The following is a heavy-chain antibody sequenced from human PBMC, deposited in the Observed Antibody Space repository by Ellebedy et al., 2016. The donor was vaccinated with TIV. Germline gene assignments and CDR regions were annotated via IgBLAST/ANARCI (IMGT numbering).Heavy chain of an antibody. V-gene: IGHV3-23*01. Sequence: PGGSLRLSCAASGFTFSSYAMSRVRQAPGKGLEWVSTISHTGSRTYYADSVEGRFTIPRDTSKKTLYLQMNSLRAEDTAIYYCAKGRGVGSDSSPHRYYFDYWGLGTLVTVSS. CDR2: ISHTGSRT. CDR3: AKGRGVGSDSSPHRYYFDY. CDR1: GFTFSSYA. J-gene: IGHJ4*02. D-gene: IGHD3-22*01.